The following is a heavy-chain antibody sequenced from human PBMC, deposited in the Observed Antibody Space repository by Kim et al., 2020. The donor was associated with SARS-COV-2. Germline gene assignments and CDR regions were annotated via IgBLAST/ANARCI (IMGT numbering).Heavy chain of an antibody. V-gene: IGHV4-34*01. D-gene: IGHD1-26*01. CDR3: ARGGIVGATSGSDY. CDR1: GGSFSGSY. CDR2: INHSGST. Sequence: SETLSLTCAVYGGSFSGSYWSWIRQPPGKGREWVGEINHSGSTNYNPSLKSRVTISVDTSKNQFSLKLNSVTAADTAVYYCARGGIVGATSGSDYWGQGTLVTVSS. J-gene: IGHJ4*02.